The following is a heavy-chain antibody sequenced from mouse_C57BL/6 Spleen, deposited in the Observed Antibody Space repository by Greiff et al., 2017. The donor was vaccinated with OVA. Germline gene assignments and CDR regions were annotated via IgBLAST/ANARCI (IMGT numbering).Heavy chain of an antibody. CDR1: GYTFTDYN. Sequence: EVQLKESGPELVKPGASVKIPCKASGYTFTDYNMDWVKQSHGKSLEWIGDINPNNGGTIYNQKFKGKATLTVDKSSSTAYMELRSLTSEDTAVYYCARNGGSSGYGYFDYWGQGTTLTVSS. V-gene: IGHV1-18*01. D-gene: IGHD3-2*02. CDR3: ARNGGSSGYGYFDY. J-gene: IGHJ2*01. CDR2: INPNNGGT.